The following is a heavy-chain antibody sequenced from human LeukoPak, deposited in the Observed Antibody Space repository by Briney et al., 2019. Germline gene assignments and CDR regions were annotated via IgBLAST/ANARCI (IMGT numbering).Heavy chain of an antibody. CDR3: ARDLYYYDSSGYPSATGATDY. V-gene: IGHV1-2*02. Sequence: ASVKVSCKASGYTFTGYYMHWVRQAPGQGLEWMGWINPNSGGTNYAQKFQGRVTMTRDTSISTAYMELSRLRSDDTAVYYCARDLYYYDSSGYPSATGATDYWGQGTLVTVSS. CDR1: GYTFTGYY. D-gene: IGHD3-22*01. CDR2: INPNSGGT. J-gene: IGHJ4*02.